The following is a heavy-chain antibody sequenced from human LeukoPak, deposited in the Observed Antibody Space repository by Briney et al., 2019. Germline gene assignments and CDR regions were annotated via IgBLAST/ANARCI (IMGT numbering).Heavy chain of an antibody. CDR2: ISSSGGNI. J-gene: IGHJ6*02. V-gene: IGHV3-11*01. CDR1: GFSFSDYY. CDR3: ARADGYNPIYCYYGMDV. D-gene: IGHD5-24*01. Sequence: PGGSLRLSCAASGFSFSDYYMSWIRQAPGKGLEWVSYISSSGGNIYYADSVKGRFTISRDNAKNSLYLQMNSLRAEDTAVYYCARADGYNPIYCYYGMDVWGQGTTVTVSS.